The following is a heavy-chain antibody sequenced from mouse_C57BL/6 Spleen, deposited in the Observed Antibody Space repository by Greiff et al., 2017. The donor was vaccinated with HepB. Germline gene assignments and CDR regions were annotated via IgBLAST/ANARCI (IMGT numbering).Heavy chain of an antibody. V-gene: IGHV5-17*01. CDR1: GFTFSDYG. CDR2: ISSGSSTI. D-gene: IGHD2-4*01. J-gene: IGHJ2*01. Sequence: EVKLVESGGGLVKPGGSLKLSCAASGFTFSDYGMHWVRQAPEKGLEWVAYISSGSSTIYYADTVKGRFTISRDNAKNTLFLQMTSLRSEDTAMYYCARNSMITYYFDYWGQGTTLTVSS. CDR3: ARNSMITYYFDY.